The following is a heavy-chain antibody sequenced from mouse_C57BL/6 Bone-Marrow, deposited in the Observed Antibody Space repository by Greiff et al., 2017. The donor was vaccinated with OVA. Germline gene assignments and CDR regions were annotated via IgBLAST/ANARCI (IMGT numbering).Heavy chain of an antibody. J-gene: IGHJ3*01. D-gene: IGHD2-2*01. Sequence: EVKVEESGGGLVKPGGSLKLSCAASGFTFSSYAMSWVRQTPEKRLEWVATISDGGSYTYYPDNVKGRFTISRDNAKNNLYLQMSHLKSEDTAMYYCARGGLRRGAYWGQGTLVTVSA. V-gene: IGHV5-4*03. CDR1: GFTFSSYA. CDR3: ARGGLRRGAY. CDR2: ISDGGSYT.